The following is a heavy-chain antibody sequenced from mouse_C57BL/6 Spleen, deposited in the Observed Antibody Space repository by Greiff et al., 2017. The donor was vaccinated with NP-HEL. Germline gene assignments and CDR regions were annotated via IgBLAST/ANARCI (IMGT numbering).Heavy chain of an antibody. CDR3: ELGKGYFDV. D-gene: IGHD4-1*01. CDR2: INPSSGYT. V-gene: IGHV1-7*01. J-gene: IGHJ1*03. Sequence: QVHVKQSGAELAKPGASVKLSCKASGYTFTSYWMHWVKQRPGQGLEWIGYINPSSGYTKYNQKFKDKATLTADKTSSTAYMQLSSLTYEDSAVYYCELGKGYFDVWGTGTTVTVSS. CDR1: GYTFTSYW.